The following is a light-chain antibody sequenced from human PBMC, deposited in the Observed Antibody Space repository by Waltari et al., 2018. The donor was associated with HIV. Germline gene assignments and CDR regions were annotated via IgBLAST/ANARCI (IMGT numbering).Light chain of an antibody. CDR3: QSNDIRLSLV. CDR1: SSNIGAGYD. CDR2: GNN. J-gene: IGLJ2*01. V-gene: IGLV1-40*01. Sequence: QSVLTQPPSVSGAPGQRVTISCTGSSSNIGAGYDVHWYQQLPGTAPKLLIYGNNNRPSGVPDRFSVSKSGTSASLAITGLQAEDDGDYFCQSNDIRLSLVFGGGTKVTVL.